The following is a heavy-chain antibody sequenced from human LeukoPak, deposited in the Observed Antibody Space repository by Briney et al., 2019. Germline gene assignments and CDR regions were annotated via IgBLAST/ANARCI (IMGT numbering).Heavy chain of an antibody. V-gene: IGHV3-30*04. CDR3: ARAGSTSCYSSADY. CDR2: ISYDGSNK. Sequence: GGSLRLSCAASGFTFSSYAMHWVRQAPGKGLEWAAVISYDGSNKYYADSVKGRFTISRGNSKNTLYLQMNSLRAEDTAVYYCARAGSTSCYSSADYWGQGTLVTVSS. CDR1: GFTFSSYA. J-gene: IGHJ4*02. D-gene: IGHD2-2*01.